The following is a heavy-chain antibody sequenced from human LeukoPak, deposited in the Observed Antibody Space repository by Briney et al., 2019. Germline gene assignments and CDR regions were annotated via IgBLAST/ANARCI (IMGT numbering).Heavy chain of an antibody. V-gene: IGHV3-23*01. Sequence: GGSLRLSCAASGFTFSSYGMHWVRQAPGKGLEWVSAISGSGGSTYYADSVKGRFTISRDNSKNTLYLQMNSLRAEDTAVYYCAKGIFSYYYYMDVWGKGTTVTVSS. D-gene: IGHD2-21*01. CDR3: AKGIFSYYYYMDV. CDR1: GFTFSSYG. CDR2: ISGSGGST. J-gene: IGHJ6*03.